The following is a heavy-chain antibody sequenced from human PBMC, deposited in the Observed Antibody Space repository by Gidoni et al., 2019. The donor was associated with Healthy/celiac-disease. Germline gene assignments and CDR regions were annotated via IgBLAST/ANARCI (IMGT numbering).Heavy chain of an antibody. V-gene: IGHV4-38-2*02. Sequence: VQLQESGPGLVKPSETLSLTCTVPGYSISSGYYWGWIRQPPGKGLEWIGRIYHSGSTYYNPSLKSRVTISVDTSKNQFSLKLSSVTAADTAVYYCARGTAAAGAARVDYWGQGTLVTVSS. CDR2: IYHSGST. D-gene: IGHD6-13*01. CDR1: GYSISSGYY. J-gene: IGHJ4*02. CDR3: ARGTAAAGAARVDY.